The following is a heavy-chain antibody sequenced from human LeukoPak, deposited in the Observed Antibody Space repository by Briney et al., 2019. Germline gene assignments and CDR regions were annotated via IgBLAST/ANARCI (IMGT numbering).Heavy chain of an antibody. CDR1: GYTFTGYY. D-gene: IGHD6-13*01. Sequence: GASVKVSCKASGYTFTGYYMHWVRQAPGQGLEWMGWINPNSGGTNYAQRFQGRVTMTRDTSISTAYMELSRLRSDDTAVYYCARVMRRGSSSWSLLQHWGQGTLVTVSS. CDR3: ARVMRRGSSSWSLLQH. V-gene: IGHV1-2*02. J-gene: IGHJ1*01. CDR2: INPNSGGT.